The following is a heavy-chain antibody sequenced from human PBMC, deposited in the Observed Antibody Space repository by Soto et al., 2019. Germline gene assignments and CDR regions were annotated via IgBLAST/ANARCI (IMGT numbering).Heavy chain of an antibody. V-gene: IGHV1-8*01. CDR3: AREGGSSYGFDY. D-gene: IGHD5-18*01. J-gene: IGHJ4*02. CDR1: GYTFTSYD. Sequence: QVQLVQSGAEVKKPGASVKVSCKASGYTFTSYDLNWVRHAPGQGLEWMGWMNPNSGNTGSSQKFQGRVTMRRNPSTSTADMELSSLRSDDTAVYYCAREGGSSYGFDYWGQGTLVTVSS. CDR2: MNPNSGNT.